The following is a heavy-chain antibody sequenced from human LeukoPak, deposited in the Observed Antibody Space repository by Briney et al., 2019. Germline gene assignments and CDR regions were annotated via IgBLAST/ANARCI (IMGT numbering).Heavy chain of an antibody. CDR2: IKQDGSEK. D-gene: IGHD3-10*01. CDR1: GFTFSSYW. V-gene: IGHV3-7*01. CDR3: ARLGGSGSYYNVDYYYYMDV. Sequence: GGSLRLSCAASGFTFSSYWMSWVRQAPGKGLEWVANIKQDGSEKYYVDSVKGRFTISRDNAKNSLYLQMNSLRAEDTAVYYCARLGGSGSYYNVDYYYYMDVWGKGTTVTVSS. J-gene: IGHJ6*03.